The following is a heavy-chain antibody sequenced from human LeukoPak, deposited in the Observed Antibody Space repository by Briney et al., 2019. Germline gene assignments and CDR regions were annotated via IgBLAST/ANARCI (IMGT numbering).Heavy chain of an antibody. Sequence: GGSLRLSCAASGFTFSDYYMSWIRQAPGKGLEWVSYISSSGSTIYYADSVKGRFTISRDNAKNSLYLQMNSLRAEDTALYYCAKETYSYGPKAFDYWGQGTLVTVSS. CDR2: ISSSGSTI. CDR1: GFTFSDYY. CDR3: AKETYSYGPKAFDY. J-gene: IGHJ4*02. D-gene: IGHD5-18*01. V-gene: IGHV3-11*01.